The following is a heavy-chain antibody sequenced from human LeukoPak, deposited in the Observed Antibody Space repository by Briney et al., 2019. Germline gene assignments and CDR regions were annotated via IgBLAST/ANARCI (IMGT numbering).Heavy chain of an antibody. J-gene: IGHJ5*02. CDR2: MNPNSGNT. D-gene: IGHD5-18*01. CDR3: ARGRLTRRGYPRFDP. CDR1: GYTFTSYD. V-gene: IGHV1-8*01. Sequence: GASVNVSCKASGYTFTSYDINWVRQATGQGLEWMGWMNPNSGNTGYAQKFQGRVTMTRNTSISTAYMELSSLRSEDTAVYYCARGRLTRRGYPRFDPWGQGTLVTVSS.